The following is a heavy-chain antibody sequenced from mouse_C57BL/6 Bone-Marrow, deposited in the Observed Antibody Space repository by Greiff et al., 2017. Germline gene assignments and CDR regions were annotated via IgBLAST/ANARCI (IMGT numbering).Heavy chain of an antibody. J-gene: IGHJ1*03. Sequence: QVQLQQPGAELVKPGASVKLSCKASGYTFTSYWMHWVKQRPGQGLEWIGEIDPSDSYTNYNQKFKGQSTLTVDKSSSTAYMQLSSLTSEYSAFYYCARRYYYGSSWYFDVWGTGTTVTVSS. CDR1: GYTFTSYW. CDR3: ARRYYYGSSWYFDV. V-gene: IGHV1-69*01. CDR2: IDPSDSYT. D-gene: IGHD1-1*01.